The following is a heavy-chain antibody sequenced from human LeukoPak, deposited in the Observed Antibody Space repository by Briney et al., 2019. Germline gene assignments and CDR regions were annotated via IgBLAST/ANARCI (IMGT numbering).Heavy chain of an antibody. J-gene: IGHJ4*02. CDR2: ISSSGSTI. Sequence: PGGSLRLSCAASGFTFSDYYMSWIRQAPGKGLEWVSYISSSGSTIYYADSVKGRFTISRDNAKNSLYLQMNSQRAEDTAVYYCASGKGNWNDGDPFDYWGQGTLVTVSS. D-gene: IGHD1-1*01. V-gene: IGHV3-11*04. CDR1: GFTFSDYY. CDR3: ASGKGNWNDGDPFDY.